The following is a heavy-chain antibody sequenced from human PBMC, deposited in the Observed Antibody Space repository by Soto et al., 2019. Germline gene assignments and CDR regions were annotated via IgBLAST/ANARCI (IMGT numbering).Heavy chain of an antibody. CDR2: IYYSGST. D-gene: IGHD6-6*01. J-gene: IGHJ4*02. CDR3: ARELYRSSFAY. V-gene: IGHV4-31*03. Sequence: SETLSLTCTVSGGSISGGKYYWSWIRQHPGKGPEWIGYIYYSGSTSYNPSLKSRVTISIDTSKNQLSLKLSSVTAADTAVYYCARELYRSSFAYWGQGTLVTVSS. CDR1: GGSISGGKYY.